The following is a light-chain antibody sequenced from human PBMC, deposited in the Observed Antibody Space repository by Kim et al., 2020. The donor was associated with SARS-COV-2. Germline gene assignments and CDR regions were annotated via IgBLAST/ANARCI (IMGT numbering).Light chain of an antibody. J-gene: IGKJ2*01. CDR2: GAS. CDR3: QHYNNWPPYT. CDR1: RSVSSD. Sequence: SPRARATLCCRASRSVSSDLSWYQQKPGQAPRLLIYGASTRATDIPARFSGSGSGTEFTLTIRSLQSEDFAVYYCQHYNNWPPYTFGQGTKLEI. V-gene: IGKV3-15*01.